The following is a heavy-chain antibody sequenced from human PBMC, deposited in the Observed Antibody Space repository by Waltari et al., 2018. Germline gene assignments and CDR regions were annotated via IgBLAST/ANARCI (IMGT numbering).Heavy chain of an antibody. CDR1: GGSISSHY. D-gene: IGHD2-15*01. V-gene: IGHV4-59*11. J-gene: IGHJ4*02. CDR2: IYYSGST. CDR3: AREWQAAPYYFDY. Sequence: QVQLQESGPGLVKPSETLSLTCTVSGGSISSHYWSWIRQPPGKGLEWIGYIYYSGSTNYNPSLKSRVTISVDTSKNQFSLKLSSVTAADTAVYYCAREWQAAPYYFDYWGQGTLVTVSS.